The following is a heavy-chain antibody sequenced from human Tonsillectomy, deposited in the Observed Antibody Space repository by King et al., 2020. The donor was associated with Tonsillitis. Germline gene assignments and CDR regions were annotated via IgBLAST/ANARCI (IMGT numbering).Heavy chain of an antibody. J-gene: IGHJ5*02. CDR3: ARDLEYCSSTSCYTWFDP. Sequence: VQLQESGPGLVKPSETLSLTCTVSGGSISSYYWSWIRPPPGKGLEWIGYIYYSGSTNYNPSLKSRVTISVDTSKNQFSLKLSSVTAADTAVYYCARDLEYCSSTSCYTWFDPWGQGTLVTVSS. CDR2: IYYSGST. V-gene: IGHV4-59*01. CDR1: GGSISSYY. D-gene: IGHD2-2*02.